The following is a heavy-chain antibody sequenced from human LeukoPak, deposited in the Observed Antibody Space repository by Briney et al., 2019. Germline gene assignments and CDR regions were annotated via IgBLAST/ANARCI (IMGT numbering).Heavy chain of an antibody. D-gene: IGHD3-22*01. J-gene: IGHJ4*02. CDR1: GGSISGYS. V-gene: IGHV4-59*01. CDR3: ARVVVDYYYSSGYFDN. Sequence: SETXSLTCTVSGGSISGYSWTWVRQXPGKGLEWVGYVYYRGNSNYNPSLKSRVTISVDTSKNQLSLQLTSVTAADTAVYYCARVVVDYYYSSGYFDNWGQGTLVTVSS. CDR2: VYYRGNS.